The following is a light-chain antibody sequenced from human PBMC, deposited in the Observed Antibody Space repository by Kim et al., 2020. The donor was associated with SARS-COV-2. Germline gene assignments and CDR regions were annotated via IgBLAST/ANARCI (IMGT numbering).Light chain of an antibody. CDR3: QAWDSTTMYV. J-gene: IGLJ1*01. CDR2: QDS. V-gene: IGLV3-1*01. Sequence: SYELTQPPSVSVSPGQTASITCSGDKLGDKYASWYQQKSGQSPVLVIYQDSKRPSGIPERFSGSNSGNTATLTISGTQAMDEADYYCQAWDSTTMYVFG. CDR1: KLGDKY.